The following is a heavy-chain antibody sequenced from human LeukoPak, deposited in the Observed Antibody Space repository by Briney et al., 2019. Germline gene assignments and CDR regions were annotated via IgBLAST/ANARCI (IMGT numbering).Heavy chain of an antibody. CDR1: GGTFSSYA. CDR2: IIPIFGTA. J-gene: IGHJ6*02. V-gene: IGHV1-69*01. D-gene: IGHD3-3*01. CDR3: ARDRGPGITIFGVVIIPRETYYYYGMDV. Sequence: SVRVSCKASGGTFSSYAISWVRQAPGQGLEWMGGIIPIFGTANYAQKFQGRVTITADESTSTAYMELSSLRSEDTAVYYCARDRGPGITIFGVVIIPRETYYYYGMDVWGQGTTVTVSS.